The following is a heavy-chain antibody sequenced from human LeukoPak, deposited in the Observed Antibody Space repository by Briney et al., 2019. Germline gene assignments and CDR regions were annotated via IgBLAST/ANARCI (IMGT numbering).Heavy chain of an antibody. V-gene: IGHV4-59*08. CDR3: ARPRIRDDSSGYDY. CDR2: ISYSGST. D-gene: IGHD3-22*01. CDR1: GGSISPYY. J-gene: IGHJ4*02. Sequence: ASETLSLTCAVSGGSISPYYWMWIRQPPGKGLEWIGYISYSGSTSFNPSLKSRVTISVDTSKNQFSLKLSSVTAADTAVYYCARPRIRDDSSGYDYWGQGTLVTVSS.